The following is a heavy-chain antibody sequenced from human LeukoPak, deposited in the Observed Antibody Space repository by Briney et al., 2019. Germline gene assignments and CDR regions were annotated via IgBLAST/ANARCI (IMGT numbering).Heavy chain of an antibody. Sequence: ASVKVSCKASGYTFTGYYMHWVRQAPGQGLEWMGWIIPILGIANYAQKFQGRVTITADKSTSTAYMELSSLRSEDTAVYYCARDYYDSSGYYFPPYFDYWGQGTLVTVSS. V-gene: IGHV1-69*10. CDR2: IIPILGIA. D-gene: IGHD3-22*01. CDR1: GYTFTGYY. J-gene: IGHJ4*02. CDR3: ARDYYDSSGYYFPPYFDY.